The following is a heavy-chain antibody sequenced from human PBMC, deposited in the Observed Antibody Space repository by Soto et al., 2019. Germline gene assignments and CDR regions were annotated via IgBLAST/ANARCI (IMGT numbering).Heavy chain of an antibody. Sequence: SETLSLTCTVSGGSLTSYYWSWIRQPPGKRLEWIGFVYYTGIARYNPSLKSRVTISVDTSKNQFSLKLTSVTAADTAIYYCWRRLLSTETLDFWGQGPLVTLSS. J-gene: IGHJ4*02. CDR1: GGSLTSYY. V-gene: IGHV4-59*08. D-gene: IGHD2-15*01. CDR3: WRRLLSTETLDF. CDR2: VYYTGIA.